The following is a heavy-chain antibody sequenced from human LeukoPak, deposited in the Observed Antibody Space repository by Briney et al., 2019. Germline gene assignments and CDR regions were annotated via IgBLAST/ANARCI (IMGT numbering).Heavy chain of an antibody. CDR1: GFTFSDYY. D-gene: IGHD6-13*01. CDR3: AKRSHSSSWPFDY. J-gene: IGHJ4*02. CDR2: ISSSGSTI. Sequence: GGSLRLSCAASGFTFSDYYMSWIRQAPGKVLEWVSYISSSGSTIYYADSVKGRFTISRDNSKNTLYLQMNSLRAEDTAVYYCAKRSHSSSWPFDYWGQGTLVTVSS. V-gene: IGHV3-11*01.